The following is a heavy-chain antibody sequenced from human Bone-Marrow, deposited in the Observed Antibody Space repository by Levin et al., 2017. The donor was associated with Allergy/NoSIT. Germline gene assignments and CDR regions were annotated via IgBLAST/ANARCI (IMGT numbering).Heavy chain of an antibody. J-gene: IGHJ6*02. D-gene: IGHD4-17*01. V-gene: IGHV1-69*01. CDR3: ARELPGDYPSGYYYYGMDV. Sequence: KISCKASGGTFSSYAISWVRQAPGQGLEWMGGIIPIFGTANYAQKFQGRVTITADESTSTAYMELSSLRSEDTAVYYCARELPGDYPSGYYYYGMDVWGQGTTVTVSS. CDR1: GGTFSSYA. CDR2: IIPIFGTA.